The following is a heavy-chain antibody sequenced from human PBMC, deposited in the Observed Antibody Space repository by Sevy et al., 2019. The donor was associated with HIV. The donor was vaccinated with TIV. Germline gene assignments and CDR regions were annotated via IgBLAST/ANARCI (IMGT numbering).Heavy chain of an antibody. Sequence: GESLKISCKGSGYSFTSYWIGWVRQMPGKGLEWMGIIYPGDSDTRYSPSFQGQVTISADKSISTAYLQWSSLKASDTAMYYCARRGSSWSGLLSSPDYGMDVWGQGTTVTVSS. CDR2: IYPGDSDT. CDR3: ARRGSSWSGLLSSPDYGMDV. V-gene: IGHV5-51*01. J-gene: IGHJ6*02. D-gene: IGHD6-13*01. CDR1: GYSFTSYW.